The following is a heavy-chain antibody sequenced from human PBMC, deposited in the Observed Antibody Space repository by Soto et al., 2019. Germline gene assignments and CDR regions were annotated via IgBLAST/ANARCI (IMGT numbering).Heavy chain of an antibody. CDR1: GGSISSSSYY. D-gene: IGHD5-18*01. Sequence: SETLSLTCTVSGGSISSSSYYWGWIRQPPGKGLEWIGSIYYSGGTYYNPSLKSRVTISVDTSKNQFSLKLSSVTAADTAVYYCARLGYRNYYYYYYMDVWGKGTTVTVSS. CDR2: IYYSGGT. J-gene: IGHJ6*03. V-gene: IGHV4-39*01. CDR3: ARLGYRNYYYYYYMDV.